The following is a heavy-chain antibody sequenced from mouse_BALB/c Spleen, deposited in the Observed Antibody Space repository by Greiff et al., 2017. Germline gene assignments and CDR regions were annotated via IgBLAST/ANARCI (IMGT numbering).Heavy chain of an antibody. CDR2: IDPENGNT. D-gene: IGHD2-12*01. Sequence: EVQLQQSGAELVRPGALVKLSCTASGFNIKDYYMHWVKQRPEQGLEWIGWIDPENGNTIYDPKFQGKASITADTSSNTAYLQLSSLTSEDTAVYYCARSYDGGYWYFDVWGAGTTVTVSS. CDR3: ARSYDGGYWYFDV. CDR1: GFNIKDYY. J-gene: IGHJ1*01. V-gene: IGHV14-1*02.